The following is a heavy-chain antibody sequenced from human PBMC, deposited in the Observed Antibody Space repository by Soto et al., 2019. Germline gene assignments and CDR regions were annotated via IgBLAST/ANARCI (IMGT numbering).Heavy chain of an antibody. Sequence: GSLSLSCAASGFTFSSYWMSWVRQAPGKGLEWVANIKQDGSEKYYVDSVKGRFTISRDNAKNSLYLQMNSLRAEDTAVYYCARLVLGSSSWDAFDIWGQGTMVTVSS. D-gene: IGHD6-13*01. J-gene: IGHJ3*02. CDR2: IKQDGSEK. CDR1: GFTFSSYW. V-gene: IGHV3-7*01. CDR3: ARLVLGSSSWDAFDI.